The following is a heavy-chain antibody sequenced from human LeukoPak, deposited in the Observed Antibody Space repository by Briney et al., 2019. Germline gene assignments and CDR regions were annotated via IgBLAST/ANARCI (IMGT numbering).Heavy chain of an antibody. D-gene: IGHD2-21*01. CDR2: INPSGGST. V-gene: IGHV1-46*01. CDR1: GYTFTRYY. CDR3: ARVANQTFDI. J-gene: IGHJ3*02. Sequence: ASVKVSCKASGYTFTRYYMHWVRQAPGQGLEWMGIINPSGGSTSYAQKFQGRVTMTRDTSTSTVYMELCSLRSEDTAVYYCARVANQTFDIWGQGTMVTVSS.